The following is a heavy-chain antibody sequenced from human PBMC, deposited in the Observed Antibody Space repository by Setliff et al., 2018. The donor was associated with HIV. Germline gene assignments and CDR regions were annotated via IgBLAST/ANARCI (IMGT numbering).Heavy chain of an antibody. CDR2: ISGSGSDI. J-gene: IGHJ6*04. Sequence: LSLTCTVSGGSISSGAYYMTWIRQVPGKGLECLSYISGSGSDINYEDSVKGRFTISRDNAKNSLYLQMNSLRAEDTAIYYCTRDPRPMDVWGKGTTVTVSS. CDR1: GGSISSGAYY. V-gene: IGHV3-11*01. CDR3: TRDPRPMDV.